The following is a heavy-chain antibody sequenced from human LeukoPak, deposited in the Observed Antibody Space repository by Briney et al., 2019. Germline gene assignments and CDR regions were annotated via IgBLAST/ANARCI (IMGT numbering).Heavy chain of an antibody. V-gene: IGHV3-11*01. CDR3: AREYGYSSSWYFPLDY. CDR1: GFTFSSYA. Sequence: GGSLRLSCAASGFTFSSYAMSWIRQAPGKGLEWVSYISSSGSTIYYADPVKGRFTISRDNAKNSLYLQMNSLRAEDTAVYYCAREYGYSSSWYFPLDYWGQGTLVTVSS. J-gene: IGHJ4*02. D-gene: IGHD6-13*01. CDR2: ISSSGSTI.